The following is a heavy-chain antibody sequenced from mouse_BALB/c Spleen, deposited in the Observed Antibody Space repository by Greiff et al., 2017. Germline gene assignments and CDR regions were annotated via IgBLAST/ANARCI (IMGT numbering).Heavy chain of an antibody. Sequence: EVKLVESGGGLVKPGGSLKLSCAASGFTFSSYAMSWVRQSPEKRLEWVAEISSGGSYTYYPDTVTGRFTISRDNAKNTLYLEMSSLRSEDTAMYYCAGVYGSHYFDYWGQGTTLTVSS. CDR3: AGVYGSHYFDY. CDR2: ISSGGSYT. CDR1: GFTFSSYA. J-gene: IGHJ2*01. V-gene: IGHV5-9-4*01. D-gene: IGHD1-1*01.